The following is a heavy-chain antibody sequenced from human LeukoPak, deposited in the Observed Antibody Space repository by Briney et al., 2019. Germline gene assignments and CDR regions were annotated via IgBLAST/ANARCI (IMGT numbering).Heavy chain of an antibody. Sequence: PGGSLRLSCAASGFTFSSYSMNWVRQAPGKGLEWVSSISSSSSYIYYADSVKGRFTISRDNAKNSLYLQMNSLRADYTAVYYCARPSGSPRHAFNIWGQGTMVTVSS. CDR3: ARPSGSPRHAFNI. CDR1: GFTFSSYS. CDR2: ISSSSSYI. J-gene: IGHJ3*02. V-gene: IGHV3-21*01. D-gene: IGHD3-3*01.